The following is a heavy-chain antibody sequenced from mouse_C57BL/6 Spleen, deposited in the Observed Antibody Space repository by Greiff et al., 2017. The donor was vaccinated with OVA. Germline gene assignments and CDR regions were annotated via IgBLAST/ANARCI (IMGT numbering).Heavy chain of an antibody. D-gene: IGHD1-1*01. CDR2: IYPRSGNT. CDR3: ARGSNLLLRPYAMDY. J-gene: IGHJ4*01. Sequence: VQLQQSGAELARPGASVKLSCKASGYTFTSYGISWVKQRTGQGLEWIGEIYPRSGNTYYNEKFKGKATLTADKSSSTAYMELRSLTSEDSAVYFCARGSNLLLRPYAMDYWGQGTSVTVSS. V-gene: IGHV1-81*01. CDR1: GYTFTSYG.